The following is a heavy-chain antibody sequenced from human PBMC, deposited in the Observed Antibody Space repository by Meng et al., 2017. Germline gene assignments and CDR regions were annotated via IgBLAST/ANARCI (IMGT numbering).Heavy chain of an antibody. J-gene: IGHJ4*02. CDR1: GYTFTSYA. CDR3: AREGRVDFDY. V-gene: IGHV7-4-1*02. CDR2: INTNTGNP. Sequence: QLKLVELGSEVKKRGASGKVSGKASGYTFTSYAMNGVRQAPGQGREWMGWINTNTGNPTYAQGFTGRFVFSLDTSVSTAYLQISSLKAEDTAVYYCAREGRVDFDYWGQGTLVTVSS. D-gene: IGHD1-26*01.